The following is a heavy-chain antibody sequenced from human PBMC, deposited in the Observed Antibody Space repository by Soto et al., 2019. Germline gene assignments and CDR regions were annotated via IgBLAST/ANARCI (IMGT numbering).Heavy chain of an antibody. V-gene: IGHV1-2*02. D-gene: IGHD3-9*01. J-gene: IGHJ4*02. Sequence: ASVQVSFKASGYTFTGYYIHWVRQAPGKGLAWMRWIKPNSGGRNYAQKFKGKVTMTRETSISTAYMELSRLRSEDTAVYYCERLREGNYDILAGSLPIFDYWGQGTLVTVSS. CDR2: IKPNSGGR. CDR3: ERLREGNYDILAGSLPIFDY. CDR1: GYTFTGYY.